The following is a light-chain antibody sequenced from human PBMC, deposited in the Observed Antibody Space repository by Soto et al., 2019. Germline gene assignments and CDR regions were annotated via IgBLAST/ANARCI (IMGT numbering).Light chain of an antibody. Sequence: EIVLTQSTGTLSLSPGERATLSCRASQSVSSSYLAWYQQKPGQAPRLLIYGASSRATSIPDRFSGSGSGTDFTLTISRLEPEDFAVYYCQQYGSSPTWTFGQGTKVEIK. CDR2: GAS. V-gene: IGKV3-20*01. CDR1: QSVSSSY. J-gene: IGKJ1*01. CDR3: QQYGSSPTWT.